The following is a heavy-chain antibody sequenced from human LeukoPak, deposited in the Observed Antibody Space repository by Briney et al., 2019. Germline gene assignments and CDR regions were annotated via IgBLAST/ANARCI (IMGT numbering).Heavy chain of an antibody. Sequence: PGGSLRLSCAASGFTFSSYGMHWVRQAPGKGLEWVAFIRYDGSNKYYADSVKGRFTISRDNSKNTLYLQMNSLRAEDTAVYYCAKVGVGATIFPRLYYFDYWGQGALVTVSS. V-gene: IGHV3-30*02. D-gene: IGHD1-26*01. CDR2: IRYDGSNK. CDR3: AKVGVGATIFPRLYYFDY. CDR1: GFTFSSYG. J-gene: IGHJ4*02.